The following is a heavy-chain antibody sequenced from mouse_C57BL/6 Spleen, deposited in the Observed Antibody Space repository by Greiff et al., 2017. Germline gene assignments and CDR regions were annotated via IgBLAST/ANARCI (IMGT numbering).Heavy chain of an antibody. J-gene: IGHJ2*01. CDR3: SRHEEGYYYGSSYHYFDY. V-gene: IGHV1-62-2*01. Sequence: VQLQQSGAELVKPGASVKLSCKASGYTFTEYTIHWVKQRSGQGLEWIGWFYPGSGSIKYNEKFKDKATLTADKSSSTVYMELSRLTSEDSAVYFCSRHEEGYYYGSSYHYFDYWGQGTTLTVTS. CDR1: GYTFTEYT. CDR2: FYPGSGSI. D-gene: IGHD1-1*01.